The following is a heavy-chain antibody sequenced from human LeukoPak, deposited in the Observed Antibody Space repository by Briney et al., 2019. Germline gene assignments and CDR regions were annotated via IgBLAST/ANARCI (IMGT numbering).Heavy chain of an antibody. CDR2: INPNSGGT. CDR1: GYTFTDYY. D-gene: IGHD1-14*01. Sequence: ASVKVSCTASGYTFTDYYMHWVRQAPGQGLEWMGWINPNSGGTNYAQRFQGRVTMTRDTSIRTAYMELSSLRSDDTAVYYCARAMRNSAFDIWGQGTMVTVSS. V-gene: IGHV1-2*02. J-gene: IGHJ3*02. CDR3: ARAMRNSAFDI.